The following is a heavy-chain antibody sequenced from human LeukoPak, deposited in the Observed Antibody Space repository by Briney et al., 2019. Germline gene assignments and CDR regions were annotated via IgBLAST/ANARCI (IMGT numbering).Heavy chain of an antibody. J-gene: IGHJ4*02. Sequence: ASVRVSCKASGYTFTSYYMHWVRQAPGQGLEWMGIINPSGGSTSYAQKFQGRVTMTRDTSTSTVYVELSSLRSEDTAVYYCARDWLSTGNDYWGQGTLVTVSS. CDR3: ARDWLSTGNDY. D-gene: IGHD5/OR15-5a*01. CDR2: INPSGGST. CDR1: GYTFTSYY. V-gene: IGHV1-46*01.